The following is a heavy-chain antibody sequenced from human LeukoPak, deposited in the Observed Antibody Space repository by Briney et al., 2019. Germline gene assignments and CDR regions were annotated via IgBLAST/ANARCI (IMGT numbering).Heavy chain of an antibody. Sequence: PSVTLSLTCAVSGGSISGDYWSWILQSPGKELEWIAYIHSSGSTSYNPSLKSRVTISVDTSKNEFSLKLTSVNAADTAVYYCARDRPGGSSLDYWGQGILVTVSS. V-gene: IGHV4-59*01. CDR2: IHSSGST. J-gene: IGHJ4*02. D-gene: IGHD6-13*01. CDR1: GGSISGDY. CDR3: ARDRPGGSSLDY.